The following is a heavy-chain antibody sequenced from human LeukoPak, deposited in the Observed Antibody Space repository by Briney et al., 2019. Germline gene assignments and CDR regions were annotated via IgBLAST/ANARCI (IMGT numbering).Heavy chain of an antibody. J-gene: IGHJ4*02. D-gene: IGHD4-17*01. V-gene: IGHV3-7*01. CDR2: IIEGGDLK. CDR3: ARGGTGDYWGIDY. CDR1: GFTFSAYW. Sequence: PGGSLRLSCGASGFTFSAYWMTWVRQAPGKGLAWEANIIEGGDLKYYVDSVKGRFTISRDNTKNSLYLQMTSLRADDTAVYYCARGGTGDYWGIDYWGQGTLVTVSS.